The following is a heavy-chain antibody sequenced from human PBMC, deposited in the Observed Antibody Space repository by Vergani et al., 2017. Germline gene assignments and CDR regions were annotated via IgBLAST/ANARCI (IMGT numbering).Heavy chain of an antibody. CDR1: GFTFSSYG. CDR2: ISYDGSNK. D-gene: IGHD3-22*01. CDR3: AKEYYYDSSGYPDY. Sequence: QVQLVESGGGVVQPGRSLRLSCAASGFTFSSYGMHWVRQAPGKGLEWVAVISYDGSNKYYADSVKGRFTISRDNSKNTLYLQMNSLRAEDTAVYYCAKEYYYDSSGYPDYWGQGTLVTVSS. J-gene: IGHJ4*02. V-gene: IGHV3-30*18.